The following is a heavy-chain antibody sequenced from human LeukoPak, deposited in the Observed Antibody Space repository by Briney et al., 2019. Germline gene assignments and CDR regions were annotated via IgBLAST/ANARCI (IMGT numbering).Heavy chain of an antibody. D-gene: IGHD4-23*01. CDR1: GFTFSSYG. CDR3: AKDPSTVVLDY. J-gene: IGHJ4*02. V-gene: IGHV3-30*18. CDR2: ISYDGSNK. Sequence: GRSLRLSCAASGFTFSSYGMHWVRQAPGKGLEWVTVISYDGSNKYYADSVKGRFTISRDNSKNTLYLQMNSLRAEDTAVYYCAKDPSTVVLDYWGQGTLVTVSS.